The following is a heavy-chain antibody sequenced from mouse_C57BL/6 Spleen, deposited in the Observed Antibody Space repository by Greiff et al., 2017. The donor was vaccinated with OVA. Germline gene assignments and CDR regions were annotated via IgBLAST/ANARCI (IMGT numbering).Heavy chain of an antibody. V-gene: IGHV8-8*01. D-gene: IGHD2-5*01. Sequence: QVTLKECGPGILQPSQTLSLTCSFSGFSLSTFGMGVGWIRQPSGKGLEWLAHIWWDDDKYYNPALKSRLTISKDTSKNQVFLKIANVDTADTATYYCARAPYYSNYSWFAYWGQGTLVTVSA. J-gene: IGHJ3*01. CDR2: IWWDDDK. CDR1: GFSLSTFGMG. CDR3: ARAPYYSNYSWFAY.